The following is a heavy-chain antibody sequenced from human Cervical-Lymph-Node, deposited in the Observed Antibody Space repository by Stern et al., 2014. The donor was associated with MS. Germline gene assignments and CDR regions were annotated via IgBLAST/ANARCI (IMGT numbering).Heavy chain of an antibody. Sequence: VQLVESGAEVKKPGASVKVSCKASGYSFTAYYMHWVRQAPGPGLEWMGLIDPNGGGTKSAQNFQGRVPRTRDTSISTFYMELSGLTSDDTAVFYCARERHSMDVWGQGTTVTVSS. V-gene: IGHV1-2*02. J-gene: IGHJ6*02. CDR3: ARERHSMDV. CDR1: GYSFTAYY. CDR2: IDPNGGGT.